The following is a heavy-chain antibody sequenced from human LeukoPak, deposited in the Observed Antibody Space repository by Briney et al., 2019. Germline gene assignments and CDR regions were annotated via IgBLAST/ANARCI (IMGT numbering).Heavy chain of an antibody. CDR1: GFTFNNYW. D-gene: IGHD4-11*01. V-gene: IGHV3-74*01. J-gene: IGHJ4*02. Sequence: GGSLRLSCAASGFTFNNYWMHWVRQAPGKGLVWVSRIDSDGSSTGYADSVRGRFTISRDTAKNTLYLQMNSVRVEDTAMYYCAREEYSVRRGARLDHWGQGTLVIVSS. CDR3: AREEYSVRRGARLDH. CDR2: IDSDGSST.